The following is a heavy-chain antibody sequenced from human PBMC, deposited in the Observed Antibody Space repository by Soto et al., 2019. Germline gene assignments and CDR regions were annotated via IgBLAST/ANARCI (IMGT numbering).Heavy chain of an antibody. Sequence: GASVKVSCKASGYTFTSYGISWVRQAPGQGLEWMGWISAYNGNTNYAQKLQGRVTMTTDTSTSTAYMELRRLRSDDTAVYYCARDPSPSIAVAGSWFDPWGQGTLVTVSS. CDR2: ISAYNGNT. CDR3: ARDPSPSIAVAGSWFDP. CDR1: GYTFTSYG. V-gene: IGHV1-18*01. D-gene: IGHD6-19*01. J-gene: IGHJ5*02.